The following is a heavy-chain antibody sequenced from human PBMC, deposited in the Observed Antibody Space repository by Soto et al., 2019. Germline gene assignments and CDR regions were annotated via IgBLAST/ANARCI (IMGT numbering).Heavy chain of an antibody. D-gene: IGHD2-15*01. J-gene: IGHJ4*02. CDR3: LRDMQLWRIGS. CDR2: INTDGSVA. CDR1: GLTFRSYW. Sequence: EVQLVESGGGLVQPGESLRLSCAASGLTFRSYWMHWVRQAPGKGLVWVSRINTDGSVAMSVDSVKGRFTISRDNAKNTLYLHMLSLRAEDTAVYYCLRDMQLWRIGSWGQGTLVTVCS. V-gene: IGHV3-74*03.